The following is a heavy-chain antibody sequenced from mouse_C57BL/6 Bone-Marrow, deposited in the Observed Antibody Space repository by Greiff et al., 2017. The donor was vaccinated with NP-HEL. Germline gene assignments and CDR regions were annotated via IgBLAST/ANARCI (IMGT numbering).Heavy chain of an antibody. CDR2: IYPRSGNT. D-gene: IGHD4-1*01. Sequence: VQLQQSGAELARPGASVKLSCKASGYTFTSYGISWVKQRTGQGLGWIGEIYPRSGNTYYNEKFKGKATLTADKSSSTAYMELRSLTSEDSAVYFCARRGLGRDWGQGTLVTVSA. CDR3: ARRGLGRD. V-gene: IGHV1-81*01. CDR1: GYTFTSYG. J-gene: IGHJ3*01.